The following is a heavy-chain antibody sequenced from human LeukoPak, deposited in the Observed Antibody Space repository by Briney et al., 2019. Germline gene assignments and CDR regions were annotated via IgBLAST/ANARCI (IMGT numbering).Heavy chain of an antibody. D-gene: IGHD2-2*01. CDR1: GGSISSYY. V-gene: IGHV4-4*07. Sequence: SETLSLTCTVSGGSISSYYWSWIRQPAGKGLEWIGRIYTSGSTNYNPSLKSRVTMSVDTSKNQFSLKLSSVTAAVTAVYYCAREGLYCSSTSCRRPNYYYYYMDVWGKGTTVTVSS. CDR2: IYTSGST. J-gene: IGHJ6*03. CDR3: AREGLYCSSTSCRRPNYYYYYMDV.